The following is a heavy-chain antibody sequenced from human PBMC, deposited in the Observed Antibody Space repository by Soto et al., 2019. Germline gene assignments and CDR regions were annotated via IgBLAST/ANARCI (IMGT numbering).Heavy chain of an antibody. V-gene: IGHV3-23*01. Sequence: EVQLLESGGGLVQPGGSLRLSCAASGFTFSSYAMGWVRQAPGKGLEWVSAISGSGGSTYYADSVKGRFTISRDNSKNTLYLHMNSLRAEHTAVYYCAKLPRIMITFGAMRGAFDIWGQGTMVTVSS. CDR1: GFTFSSYA. J-gene: IGHJ3*02. CDR3: AKLPRIMITFGAMRGAFDI. D-gene: IGHD3-16*01. CDR2: ISGSGGST.